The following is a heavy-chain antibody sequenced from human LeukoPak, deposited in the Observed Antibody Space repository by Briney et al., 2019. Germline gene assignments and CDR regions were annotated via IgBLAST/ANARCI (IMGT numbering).Heavy chain of an antibody. D-gene: IGHD1-26*01. Sequence: GASVKVSCKASGYTFTGYYMHWVRQAPGQGLEWMGWINPNSGGTNYAQKFQGRVTMTRDTSISTAYMELSRLRSDDTAVYYCAREAYSGSYSENDAFDIWGQGTMVTVSS. CDR2: INPNSGGT. V-gene: IGHV1-2*02. J-gene: IGHJ3*02. CDR1: GYTFTGYY. CDR3: AREAYSGSYSENDAFDI.